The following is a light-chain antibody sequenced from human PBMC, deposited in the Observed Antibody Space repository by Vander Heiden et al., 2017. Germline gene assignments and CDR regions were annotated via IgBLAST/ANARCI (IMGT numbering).Light chain of an antibody. CDR1: QSVSSSY. CDR3: QQYGSSPRIT. CDR2: GAS. V-gene: IGKV3-20*01. J-gene: IGKJ3*01. Sequence: EIALTQSPGTLSLSPGERATLSCRASQSVSSSYLAWYQQKPGQAPRLLIYGASSRATGIPDRFSGSGSGTDFTLTISRLEPEDFAVYYCQQYGSSPRITFGHGTKVDIK.